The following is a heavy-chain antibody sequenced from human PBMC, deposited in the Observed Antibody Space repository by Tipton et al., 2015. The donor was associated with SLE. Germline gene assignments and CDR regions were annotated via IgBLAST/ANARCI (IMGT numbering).Heavy chain of an antibody. CDR3: ARGSRWFDDFWSGYPLGNWFDP. V-gene: IGHV4-61*03. J-gene: IGHJ5*02. D-gene: IGHD3-3*01. CDR1: GGSISHRDDY. Sequence: TLSLTCTVSGGSISHRDDYWGWIRQPPGKGLEWIGFVYDSGTTKYNPSLKSRLTISVDTSKNHFSLKLTSVTAADTAIYYCARGSRWFDDFWSGYPLGNWFDPWGQGTLVTVSS. CDR2: VYDSGTT.